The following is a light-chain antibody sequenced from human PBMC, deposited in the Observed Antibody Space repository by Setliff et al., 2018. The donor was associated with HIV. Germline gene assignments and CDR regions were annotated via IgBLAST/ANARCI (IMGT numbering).Light chain of an antibody. CDR3: SAWDDSLNGVL. CDR1: NSNIGSNT. J-gene: IGLJ2*01. V-gene: IGLV1-44*01. Sequence: QSVLTQPPSASGTPGQRVTISCSGSNSNIGSNTVNWYQQLPGTAPKLLIYRHNQRPSGVPDRFSGFKSGTSASLAISGLQSGDEAVYYCSAWDDSLNGVLFGGGTKVTVL. CDR2: RHN.